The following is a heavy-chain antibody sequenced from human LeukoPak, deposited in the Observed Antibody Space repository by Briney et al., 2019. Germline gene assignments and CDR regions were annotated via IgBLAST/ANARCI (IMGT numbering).Heavy chain of an antibody. CDR1: GFTFSSYW. J-gene: IGHJ6*02. D-gene: IGHD6-13*01. CDR3: ARDVSSWYGTYYYYGMDV. V-gene: IGHV3-33*08. CDR2: IWYDGSNK. Sequence: GGSLRLSCAASGFTFSSYWMSWVRQAPGKGLEWVAVIWYDGSNKYYADSVKGRFTISRDNSKNTLYLQMNSLRAEDTAVYYCARDVSSWYGTYYYYGMDVWGQGTTVTVSS.